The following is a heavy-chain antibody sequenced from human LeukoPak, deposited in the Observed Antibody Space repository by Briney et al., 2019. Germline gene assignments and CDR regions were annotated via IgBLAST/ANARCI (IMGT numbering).Heavy chain of an antibody. D-gene: IGHD5-12*01. CDR1: GFIFSSYW. V-gene: IGHV3-74*01. CDR3: ARDRYSGYDYDY. J-gene: IGHJ4*02. Sequence: HAGGSLRLSCAASGFIFSSYWMHWVRQAPGKGLVWVSRINSDGSSTSYADSVKGRFTISRDNAKKELYLQMNSLRAEDTAVYYCARDRYSGYDYDYWGQGTLVTVSS. CDR2: INSDGSST.